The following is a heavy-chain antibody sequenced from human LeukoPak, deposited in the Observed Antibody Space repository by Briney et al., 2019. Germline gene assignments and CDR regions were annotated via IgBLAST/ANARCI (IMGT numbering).Heavy chain of an antibody. D-gene: IGHD3-3*01. V-gene: IGHV3-21*01. J-gene: IGHJ4*02. CDR3: ASGVNYFDY. Sequence: GGSLRLSCAASGFTFSSYNMKWVRQAPGKGLEWVSSISSRSSYIFYADSVKGRFTISRDNARKSLYLQMNSLRAEDTAVYYCASGVNYFDYWGQGTLVTVSS. CDR2: ISSRSSYI. CDR1: GFTFSSYN.